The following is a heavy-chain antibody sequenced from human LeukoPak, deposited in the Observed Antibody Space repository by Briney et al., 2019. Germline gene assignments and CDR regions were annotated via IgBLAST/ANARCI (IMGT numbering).Heavy chain of an antibody. V-gene: IGHV4-34*01. J-gene: IGHJ4*02. CDR3: ARGLASSSHSFDY. CDR1: GGSFSGYS. CDR2: INHSGST. Sequence: SETLSLTCAVYGGSFSGYSWSWIRQPPGKGLEWIGEINHSGSTNYNPSLKSRVTISVDTSKNQFSLKLSSVTAADTAVYYCARGLASSSHSFDYCGQGTLVTVSS. D-gene: IGHD6-13*01.